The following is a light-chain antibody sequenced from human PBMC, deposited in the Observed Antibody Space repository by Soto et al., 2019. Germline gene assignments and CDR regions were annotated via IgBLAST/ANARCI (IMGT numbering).Light chain of an antibody. V-gene: IGLV1-47*01. Sequence: QSVLTQPASASGTPGQRVTISCSGTTSGIGSNYEYWYQQLPGTAPRLLIYRNNQRPSGVPDRFSGSKSGTSASLAISALRSEDEADYYCTVWDDSLRGRLFGGGTQLTVL. CDR3: TVWDDSLRGRL. J-gene: IGLJ2*01. CDR1: TSGIGSNY. CDR2: RNN.